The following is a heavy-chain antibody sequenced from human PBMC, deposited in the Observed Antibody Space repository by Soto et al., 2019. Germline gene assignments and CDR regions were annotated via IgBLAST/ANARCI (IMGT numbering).Heavy chain of an antibody. CDR1: GYTFTSYG. D-gene: IGHD6-19*01. CDR3: ARDLEHVGYSSGWYTNYYYYGMDV. Sequence: QVQLVQSGAEVKKPGASVKVSCKASGYTFTSYGISWVRQAPGQGLEWMGWISAYNGNTNYAQKLQGRVTMTTDTSTSTAYMELRSLRSDDTAVYYCARDLEHVGYSSGWYTNYYYYGMDVWGQGTTVTVSS. J-gene: IGHJ6*02. V-gene: IGHV1-18*01. CDR2: ISAYNGNT.